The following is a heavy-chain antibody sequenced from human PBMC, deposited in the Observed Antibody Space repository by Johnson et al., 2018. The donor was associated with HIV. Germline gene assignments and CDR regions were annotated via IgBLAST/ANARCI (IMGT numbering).Heavy chain of an antibody. Sequence: VQLVESGGGLVKPGGSLRLSCAASGFTVSSNYMSWVRQAPGKGLEWVSVIYDGDTTYYTDSVKGRFTISRDDSKNTLYLQMNSLRAEDTAVYYCAREVGNAGAFDIWGQGTMVTVSS. V-gene: IGHV3-66*01. CDR2: IYDGDTT. CDR3: AREVGNAGAFDI. J-gene: IGHJ3*02. D-gene: IGHD1-26*01. CDR1: GFTVSSNY.